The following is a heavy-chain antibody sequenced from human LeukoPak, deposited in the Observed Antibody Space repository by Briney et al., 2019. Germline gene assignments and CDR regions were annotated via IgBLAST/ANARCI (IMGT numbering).Heavy chain of an antibody. CDR1: GFTFSSYD. Sequence: GGSLRLSCAASGFTFSSYDMHWVRQATGKGLEWVPAIGTAGDTYYPGSVKGRFTISRENAKNSLYLQMNSLRAGDTAVYYCARSYGGNSEGYYGMDVWGQGTTVTVSS. J-gene: IGHJ6*02. V-gene: IGHV3-13*01. CDR3: ARSYGGNSEGYYGMDV. CDR2: IGTAGDT. D-gene: IGHD4-23*01.